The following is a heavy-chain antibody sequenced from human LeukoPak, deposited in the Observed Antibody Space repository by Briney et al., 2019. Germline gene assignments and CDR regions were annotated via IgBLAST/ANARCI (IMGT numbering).Heavy chain of an antibody. J-gene: IGHJ5*02. CDR3: SRGEKYGNSWYGGWFDP. CDR1: GFTFSSYE. Sequence: GGSLRLSCAASGFTFSSYEMNWVRQAPGKGLEWVSYISSSGSTIYYADSVKGRFTISRDNAKNSLYLQMNNLRADDTALYYCSRGEKYGNSWYGGWFDPWGQGTLVTVSS. V-gene: IGHV3-48*03. D-gene: IGHD2/OR15-2a*01. CDR2: ISSSGSTI.